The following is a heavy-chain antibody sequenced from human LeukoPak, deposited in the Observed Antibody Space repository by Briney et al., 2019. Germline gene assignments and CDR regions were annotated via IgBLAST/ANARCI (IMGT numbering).Heavy chain of an antibody. CDR1: GYSISSGYY. Sequence: PSETLSLTCAVSGYSISSGYYWGWIRQPPGKGLEWIGSIYHSGSTYYSPSLKSRVTISVDTSKNQFSLKLSSVTAADTAVYYCARETSGYYRYLDYWGQGTLVTVSS. CDR2: IYHSGST. CDR3: ARETSGYYRYLDY. J-gene: IGHJ4*02. D-gene: IGHD3-22*01. V-gene: IGHV4-38-2*01.